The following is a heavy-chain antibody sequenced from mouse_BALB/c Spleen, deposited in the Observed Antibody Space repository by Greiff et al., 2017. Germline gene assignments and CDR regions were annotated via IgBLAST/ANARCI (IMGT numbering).Heavy chain of an antibody. J-gene: IGHJ1*01. CDR1: GYSFTSYW. CDR2: IDPSDSET. D-gene: IGHD1-1*01. Sequence: QVQLQQSGPQLVRPGASVKISCKASGYSFTSYWMHWVKQRPGQGLEWIGMIDPSDSETRLNQKFKDKATLTVDKSSSTAYMQLSSPTSEDSAVYYGARKGGVVATEYFDVWGAGTTVTVSS. V-gene: IGHV1S126*01. CDR3: ARKGGVVATEYFDV.